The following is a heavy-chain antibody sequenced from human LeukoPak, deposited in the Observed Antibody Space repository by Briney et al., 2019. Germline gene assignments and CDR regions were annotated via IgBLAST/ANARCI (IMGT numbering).Heavy chain of an antibody. V-gene: IGHV3-11*04. J-gene: IGHJ5*02. CDR2: ISSTGSSM. D-gene: IGHD4-17*01. Sequence: GGSLRLSCAASGFTFSDYYMNWIRQAPGKGLEWVSYISSTGSSMYYAESVKGRFTISRDNAKNTLYLQMNSLSAEDTAVYYCARDEPTVTTGPPVGSWGQGTLVTVSS. CDR1: GFTFSDYY. CDR3: ARDEPTVTTGPPVGS.